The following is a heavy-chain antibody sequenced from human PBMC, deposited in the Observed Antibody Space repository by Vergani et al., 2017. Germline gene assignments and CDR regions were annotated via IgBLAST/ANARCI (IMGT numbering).Heavy chain of an antibody. J-gene: IGHJ4*02. Sequence: QVQLQESGPGLVKPSETLSLTCTVSGYSISSGYYWGWIRQPPGKGLEWIGKIGHSGSTYFNASFASRVSMSVDWSVKQFSLYLRSVTAADTAVYYCARNPIGSSYYEYWGQGILVTVSS. CDR2: IGHSGST. D-gene: IGHD3-10*01. CDR3: ARNPIGSSYYEY. V-gene: IGHV4-38-2*02. CDR1: GYSISSGYY.